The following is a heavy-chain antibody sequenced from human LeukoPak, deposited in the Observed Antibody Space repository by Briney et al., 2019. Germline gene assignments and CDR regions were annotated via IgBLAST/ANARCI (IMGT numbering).Heavy chain of an antibody. J-gene: IGHJ5*02. CDR2: ISSSSSLI. CDR3: AKNSGSDSGYWFDP. Sequence: GGSLRLSCAASGFTFSNYGMNWVRQAPGKGLEWISYISSSSSLIYYADSVKGRFTISRDNAKNSLYLQMNSLRDEDTAVYYCAKNSGSDSGYWFDPWGQGTLVTVSS. CDR1: GFTFSNYG. D-gene: IGHD5-12*01. V-gene: IGHV3-48*02.